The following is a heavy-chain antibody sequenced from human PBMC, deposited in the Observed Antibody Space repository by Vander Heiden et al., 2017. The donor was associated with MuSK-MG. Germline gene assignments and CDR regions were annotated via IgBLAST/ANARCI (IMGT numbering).Heavy chain of an antibody. J-gene: IGHJ4*02. CDR1: GGSFSGYY. CDR2: INHSGST. CDR3: ARGPRGPFDY. V-gene: IGHV4-34*01. Sequence: QVQLQQWGAGLLKPSETLSLTCAVYGGSFSGYYWSWIRQPPGKGLEWIGEINHSGSTNYNPSLKSRVTISVDTSKNQFSLKLSSVTAADTAVYYCARGPRGPFDYWGQGTLVTVSS.